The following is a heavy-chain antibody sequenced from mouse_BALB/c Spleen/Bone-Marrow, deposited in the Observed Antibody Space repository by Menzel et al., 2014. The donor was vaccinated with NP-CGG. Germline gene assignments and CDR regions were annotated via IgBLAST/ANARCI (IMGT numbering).Heavy chain of an antibody. CDR1: GFNIKDTY. CDR2: IDPANGNT. D-gene: IGHD1-1*01. Sequence: VHVKQSGAELVKPGASVKLSYTASGFNIKDTYIHWVKQRPEQGLEWIGGIDPANGNTKYDPKFQGKATVIADTSSNTAYLQLSSLTSEDTAVYYCARDYGRTAWFAYWGQGTLVTVSA. CDR3: ARDYGRTAWFAY. V-gene: IGHV14-3*02. J-gene: IGHJ3*01.